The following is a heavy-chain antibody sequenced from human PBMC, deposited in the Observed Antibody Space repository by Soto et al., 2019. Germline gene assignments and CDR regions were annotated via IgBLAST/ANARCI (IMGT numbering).Heavy chain of an antibody. CDR3: ARDTMTTDFDI. CDR1: GFTFSSYA. D-gene: IGHD4-17*01. V-gene: IGHV3-30-3*01. Sequence: QVQLVESGGGVVQPGRSLRLSCAASGFTFSSYAMHWVRQAPGKGLEWVAVISYDGSNKYYADSVKGRFTISRDNSKNTLHLQMNSLRAEDTAVYYCARDTMTTDFDIWGQGTMVTVSS. CDR2: ISYDGSNK. J-gene: IGHJ3*02.